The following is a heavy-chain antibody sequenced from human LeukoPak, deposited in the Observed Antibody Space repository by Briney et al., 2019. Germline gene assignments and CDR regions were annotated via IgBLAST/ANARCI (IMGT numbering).Heavy chain of an antibody. V-gene: IGHV3-9*01. D-gene: IGHD6-13*01. CDR2: ISWNSGSI. J-gene: IGHJ4*02. CDR1: GFTFDDYA. Sequence: AGGSLRLSCAASGFTFDDYAMHWVRQAPGKGLEWVSGISWNSGSIGYADSVKGRFTISRDNAKNSLYLQMNSLRAEDTALYYCASGDSSSWPHDYWGQGTLVTVSS. CDR3: ASGDSSSWPHDY.